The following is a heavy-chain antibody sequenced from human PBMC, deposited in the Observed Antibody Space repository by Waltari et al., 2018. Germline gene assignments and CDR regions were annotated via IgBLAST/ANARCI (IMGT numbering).Heavy chain of an antibody. Sequence: QVQLQQSGPRLVKPSQTLSLTCTLSGDRFPNPNVAWNWIRQSPSRGLEWLGRAYYRSKWSNDYAVSVKSRIAINPDTSKNEFSLQLNSVTPEDTAVYYCARGRYTAFDYWGQGILVTVSS. D-gene: IGHD1-20*01. J-gene: IGHJ4*02. CDR2: AYYRSKWSN. V-gene: IGHV6-1*01. CDR3: ARGRYTAFDY. CDR1: GDRFPNPNVA.